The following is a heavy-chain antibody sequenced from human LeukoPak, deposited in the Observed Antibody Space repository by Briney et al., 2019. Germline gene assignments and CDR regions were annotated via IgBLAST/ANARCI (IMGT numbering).Heavy chain of an antibody. D-gene: IGHD3-3*01. J-gene: IGHJ4*02. CDR3: AKDFDIREADY. Sequence: GGSLRLSCAVSGITLSNYGMSWVRQAPGKGLEWVAGISDSGGRTNYADSVKGRFTISRDNSKNTLYLQMNSLRAEDTAVYYCAKDFDIREADYWGQGTLVTVSS. CDR1: GITLSNYG. CDR2: ISDSGGRT. V-gene: IGHV3-23*01.